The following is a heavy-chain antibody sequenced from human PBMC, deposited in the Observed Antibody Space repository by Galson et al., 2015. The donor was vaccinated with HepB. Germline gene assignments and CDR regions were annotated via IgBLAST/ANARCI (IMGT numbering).Heavy chain of an antibody. V-gene: IGHV3-33*01. Sequence: SLRLSCAASGFPFSSNGMHWVRQGPGKGLEWVAVLWSDGSNQDYEDSVKGRFTISRDNSKNTLYLQMNSRRAEDTAVYYFARDFVYEYKTSGFSASGHAFDIWGQGTMVTVSS. CDR1: GFPFSSNG. CDR3: ARDFVYEYKTSGFSASGHAFDI. J-gene: IGHJ3*02. CDR2: LWSDGSNQ. D-gene: IGHD3-22*01.